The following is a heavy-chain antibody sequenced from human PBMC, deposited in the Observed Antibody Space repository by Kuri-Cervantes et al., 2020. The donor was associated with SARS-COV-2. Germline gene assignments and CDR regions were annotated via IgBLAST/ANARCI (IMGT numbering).Heavy chain of an antibody. V-gene: IGHV1-69*01. Sequence: GGSLRLSCKASGGTFSSYAISWVRQAPGQGLEWMGGIIPIFGTANYAQKFQGRVTITADESTSTAYMELSSLRSEDTAVYYCARLSGGDSSSPVSGMDVWGQGTTVTVSS. J-gene: IGHJ6*02. D-gene: IGHD6-13*01. CDR3: ARLSGGDSSSPVSGMDV. CDR1: GGTFSSYA. CDR2: IIPIFGTA.